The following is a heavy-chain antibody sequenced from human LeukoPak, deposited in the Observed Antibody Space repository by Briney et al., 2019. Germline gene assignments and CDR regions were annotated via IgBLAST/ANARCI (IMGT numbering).Heavy chain of an antibody. CDR3: ARQTSGGDFDY. J-gene: IGHJ4*02. D-gene: IGHD2-15*01. Sequence: PSETLSLTCNVSGGSISHYYWSWIRQPPEKGLEWIGYIYYSGGTNYNPSLKSRVTISVDTSKNQFSLKLSSVTAADTAVYYCARQTSGGDFDYWGQGTLVTVSS. CDR1: GGSISHYY. V-gene: IGHV4-59*08. CDR2: IYYSGGT.